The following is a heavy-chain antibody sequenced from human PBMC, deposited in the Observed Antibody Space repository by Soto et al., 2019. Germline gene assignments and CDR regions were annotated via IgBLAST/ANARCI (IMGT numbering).Heavy chain of an antibody. CDR3: ARGESSSWKQDAFDI. D-gene: IGHD6-13*01. V-gene: IGHV1-8*01. CDR2: MNPNSGNT. J-gene: IGHJ3*02. CDR1: GYTFTSYD. Sequence: ASVKVSCKASGYTFTSYDINWVRQATGQGLEWMGWMNPNSGNTGYAQKFQGRVTMTRNTSISTAYMELSSLRSEDTAVYYCARGESSSWKQDAFDIWSQGTMVTVSS.